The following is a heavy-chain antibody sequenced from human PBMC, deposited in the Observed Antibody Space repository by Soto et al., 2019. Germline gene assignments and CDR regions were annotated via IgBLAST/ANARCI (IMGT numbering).Heavy chain of an antibody. J-gene: IGHJ4*02. Sequence: EVQLLESGGGLVQPGGSLRLSCAASGFTFSSYFMTWVRQAPGKGLEWVSGITGSGGSTYYADSVKGRFTISRDNSKNTLYLQMNSLRDEDTAIYYCAKAGGDCSGGSCYSGQGDNWGQGTLVTVSS. D-gene: IGHD2-15*01. V-gene: IGHV3-23*01. CDR3: AKAGGDCSGGSCYSGQGDN. CDR2: ITGSGGST. CDR1: GFTFSSYF.